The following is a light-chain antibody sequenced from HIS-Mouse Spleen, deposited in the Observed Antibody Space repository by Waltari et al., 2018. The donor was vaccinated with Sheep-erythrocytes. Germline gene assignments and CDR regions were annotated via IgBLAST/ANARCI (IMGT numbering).Light chain of an antibody. CDR1: SSDVGGYNY. J-gene: IGLJ1*01. CDR2: DFS. CDR3: CSYAGSYNHV. Sequence: QSALTQPRSVSGSPGQSVTISCTGTSSDVGGYNYVSWYQQHPGKAPKLMIYDFSTRTSGVPDRFSGSKSGNTASLTISGLQAEDEADYYCCSYAGSYNHVFATGTKVTV. V-gene: IGLV2-11*01.